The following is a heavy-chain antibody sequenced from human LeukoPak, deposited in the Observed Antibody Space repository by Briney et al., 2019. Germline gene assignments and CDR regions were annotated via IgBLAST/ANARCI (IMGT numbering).Heavy chain of an antibody. CDR3: ARETYYYGSGSYTHIDY. V-gene: IGHV3-33*01. CDR2: IWYEGSNK. D-gene: IGHD3-10*01. Sequence: GRSLRLSCAASGFTFSSYGMHWVRQAPGKGLERVAVIWYEGSNKYYADSVKGRFTISRDNSKNTLYLQMNSLRAEDTAVYYCARETYYYGSGSYTHIDYWGQGTLVTVSS. CDR1: GFTFSSYG. J-gene: IGHJ4*02.